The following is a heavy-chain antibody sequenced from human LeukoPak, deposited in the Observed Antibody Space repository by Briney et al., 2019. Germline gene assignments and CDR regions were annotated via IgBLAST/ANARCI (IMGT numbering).Heavy chain of an antibody. Sequence: GGSLRLSCAASGFTFSSYAMSWVRQAPGKGLEWVSAISGSGGSTYYADSVKGRFTISRDNSKNTLYLQMNSLRAEDTAVYYCAKDTDSGYYSKLYYFDYWGQGTLVTVSS. D-gene: IGHD3-22*01. V-gene: IGHV3-23*01. CDR2: ISGSGGST. J-gene: IGHJ4*02. CDR1: GFTFSSYA. CDR3: AKDTDSGYYSKLYYFDY.